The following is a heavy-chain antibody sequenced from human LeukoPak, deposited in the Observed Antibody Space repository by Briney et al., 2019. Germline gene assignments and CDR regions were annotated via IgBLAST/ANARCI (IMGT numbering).Heavy chain of an antibody. CDR2: IIPIFGTA. J-gene: IGHJ2*01. D-gene: IGHD6-13*01. V-gene: IGHV1-69*05. Sequence: ASVKVSSKASGGTFSSYAISWVRQAPGQGLEWMGRIIPIFGTANYAQKFQGRVTITTDESTSTAYMELSSLRSEDTAVYYCARGVAAAGPRKRWYFDLWGRGTLVTVSS. CDR1: GGTFSSYA. CDR3: ARGVAAAGPRKRWYFDL.